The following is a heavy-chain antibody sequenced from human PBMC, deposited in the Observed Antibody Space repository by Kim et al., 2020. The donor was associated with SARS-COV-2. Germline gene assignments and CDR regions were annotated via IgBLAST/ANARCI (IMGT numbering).Heavy chain of an antibody. CDR2: ISYAGT. CDR3: ARRSNWHNGWLDV. Sequence: SETLSLNCNVVGGSISTYYWTWIRQSPGKGLEFVGYISYAGTSYNPSLKSRVSISVDRAKSQFSLRLASVTATDTAMYFCARRSNWHNGWLDVWGQGTMVTVSS. CDR1: GGSISTYY. V-gene: IGHV4-59*08. D-gene: IGHD6-13*01. J-gene: IGHJ3*01.